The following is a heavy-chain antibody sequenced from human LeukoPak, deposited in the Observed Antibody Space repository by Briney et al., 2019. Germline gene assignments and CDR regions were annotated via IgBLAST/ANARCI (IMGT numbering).Heavy chain of an antibody. CDR3: ATAPSRGGHYDSSGYDRYYHHGVDV. D-gene: IGHD3-22*01. CDR2: IFDNGNT. V-gene: IGHV4-30-4*01. CDR1: GGSFSSSDYY. J-gene: IGHJ6*02. Sequence: PSETLSLSCAVYGGSFSSSDYYWSWIRQPPGKGLEWIGYIFDNGNTYYNPSLRSRLTISLDTSENQFSLNLSSVTAADTAVYYCATAPSRGGHYDSSGYDRYYHHGVDVWGQGTTVTVSS.